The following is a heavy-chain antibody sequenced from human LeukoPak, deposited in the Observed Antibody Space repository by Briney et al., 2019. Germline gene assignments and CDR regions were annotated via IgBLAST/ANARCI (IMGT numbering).Heavy chain of an antibody. V-gene: IGHV4-39*01. CDR2: IYYSGST. Sequence: PSETLSLTCTVSGGSISSSSYYWGWIRQPPGKGLEWIGSIYYSGSTYYNPSLKSRVTISVDTSKNQFSLKLSSVTAADTAVYYCARGAGDYALTTLDYWGQGALVTVSS. CDR3: ARGAGDYALTTLDY. CDR1: GGSISSSSYY. J-gene: IGHJ4*02. D-gene: IGHD4-17*01.